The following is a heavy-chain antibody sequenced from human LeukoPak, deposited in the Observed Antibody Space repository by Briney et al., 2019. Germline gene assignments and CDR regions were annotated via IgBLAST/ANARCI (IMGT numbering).Heavy chain of an antibody. CDR1: GGSISSSPYY. CDR3: ARIRTGEDYYYMDV. V-gene: IGHV4-39*07. J-gene: IGHJ6*03. CDR2: IYYSGST. Sequence: SETLSLTCTVSGGSISSSPYYWGWIRQPPGKGLEWIGNIYYSGSTNYNPSLKSRVTISVDTSKNQFSLKLSSVTAADTAVYYCARIRTGEDYYYMDVWGKGTTVTVSS. D-gene: IGHD7-27*01.